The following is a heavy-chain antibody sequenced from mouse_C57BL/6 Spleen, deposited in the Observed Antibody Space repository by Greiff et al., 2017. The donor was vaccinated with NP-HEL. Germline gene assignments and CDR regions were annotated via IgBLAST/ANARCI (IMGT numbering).Heavy chain of an antibody. CDR3: ARDEGYGRVAWFAY. Sequence: EVMLVESGGGLVKPGGSLKLSCAASGFTFSSYAMSWVRQTPEKRLEWVATISDGGSYTYYPDNVKGRFTISRDNAKNNLYLQMSHLKSEDTAMYYCARDEGYGRVAWFAYWGQGTLVTVSA. CDR1: GFTFSSYA. D-gene: IGHD1-1*01. J-gene: IGHJ3*01. CDR2: ISDGGSYT. V-gene: IGHV5-4*01.